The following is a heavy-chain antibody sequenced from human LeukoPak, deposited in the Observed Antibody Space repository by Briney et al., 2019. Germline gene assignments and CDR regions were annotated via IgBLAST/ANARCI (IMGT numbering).Heavy chain of an antibody. D-gene: IGHD6-13*01. Sequence: GAAVKVSCKASGYTFTSYSILWVRQAPGQGLKWLGWVRGYNGDTTYDQKIQGRVSMTTDTSTTTAYMELSSLISDDTAVYYCARDGPRKDSTLFDYWGQGPLVIVSS. CDR2: VRGYNGDT. V-gene: IGHV1-18*01. CDR1: GYTFTSYS. CDR3: ARDGPRKDSTLFDY. J-gene: IGHJ4*02.